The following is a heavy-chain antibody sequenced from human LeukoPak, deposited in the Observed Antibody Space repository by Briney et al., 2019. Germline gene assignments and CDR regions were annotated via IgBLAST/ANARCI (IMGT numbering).Heavy chain of an antibody. CDR1: GYTFSSYW. D-gene: IGHD3-16*01. J-gene: IGHJ4*02. CDR3: ARQKSLGVDY. CDR2: IYPGGSDT. Sequence: GESLQISCKGSGYTFSSYWIGWVRQMPGKGLESMGIIYPGGSDTRYSPSFQGQVTISADKSISAAYLQWSSLKASDTAMYYCARQKSLGVDYWGQATPVTVSS. V-gene: IGHV5-51*01.